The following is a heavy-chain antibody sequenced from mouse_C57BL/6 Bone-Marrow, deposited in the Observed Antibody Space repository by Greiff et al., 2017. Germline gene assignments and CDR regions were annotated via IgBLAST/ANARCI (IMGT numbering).Heavy chain of an antibody. D-gene: IGHD1-1*01. CDR2: INPNNGGT. Sequence: EVQLQQSGPELVKPGASVKIPCKASGYTFTDYNMDWVKQSHGKSLEWIGDINPNNGGTIYNQKFKGKATLTVDTSSSTAYMELRSLTSEDTAVYYCARRGYYGSSFPWYFDVWGTGTTVTVSS. J-gene: IGHJ1*03. V-gene: IGHV1-18*01. CDR3: ARRGYYGSSFPWYFDV. CDR1: GYTFTDYN.